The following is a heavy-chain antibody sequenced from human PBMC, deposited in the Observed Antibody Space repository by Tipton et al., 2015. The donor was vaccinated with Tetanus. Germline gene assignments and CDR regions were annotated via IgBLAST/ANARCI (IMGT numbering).Heavy chain of an antibody. J-gene: IGHJ1*01. CDR1: GFTFSSYW. V-gene: IGHV3-7*01. D-gene: IGHD3-22*01. Sequence: SLRLSCAASGFTFSSYWMSWVRQAPGKGLASTANIKQDGSENYYADSVKGRFTISRDNAKNSLFLQVNSLRAEDTAVYYCASSSRGSYDSSGYYGYFQHWGQGALVACS. CDR3: ASSSRGSYDSSGYYGYFQH. CDR2: IKQDGSEN.